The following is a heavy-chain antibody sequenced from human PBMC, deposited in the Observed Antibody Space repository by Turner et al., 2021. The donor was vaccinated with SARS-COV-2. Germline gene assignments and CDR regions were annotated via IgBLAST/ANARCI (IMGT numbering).Heavy chain of an antibody. CDR3: AKGYSYAYYYGLDV. J-gene: IGHJ6*02. CDR1: GFTFSSYA. CDR2: ISYDGSNK. V-gene: IGHV3-30*18. D-gene: IGHD5-18*01. Sequence: QVQLVESGGGVVQPGTSLRLFCAASGFTFSSYAMHWVRQAPGKGLEWVAVISYDGSNKDYADSVKGRFTISRDNSKNTLYLQMNSLRAEDTAVYYCAKGYSYAYYYGLDVWGQGTTVTVSS.